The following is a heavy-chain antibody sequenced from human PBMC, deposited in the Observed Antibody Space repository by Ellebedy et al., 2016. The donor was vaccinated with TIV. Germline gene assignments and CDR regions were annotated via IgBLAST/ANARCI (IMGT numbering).Heavy chain of an antibody. J-gene: IGHJ3*01. V-gene: IGHV3-15*01. CDR1: GLTVSEAW. Sequence: GGSLRLXXVASGLTVSEAWMAWVRQAPGKGLERLGQITSESSGGARAYAASVKDRFSISRDGSSHTVYLEMNSLKVEDTAVYFCATGWAFDFWGQGTVVSVSS. CDR2: ITSESSGGAR. CDR3: ATGWAFDF.